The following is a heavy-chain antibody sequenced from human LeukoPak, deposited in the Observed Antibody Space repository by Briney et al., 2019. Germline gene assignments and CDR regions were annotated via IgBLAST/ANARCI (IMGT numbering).Heavy chain of an antibody. J-gene: IGHJ4*02. CDR2: IKQDGSEK. D-gene: IGHD4-17*01. V-gene: IGHV3-7*01. Sequence: AGGSLRLSCAASGFTLSSFWMSWVRQAPGKGLEWVANIKQDGSEKYYVDSVKGRFTISRDNAKNSLYLQMNSLRAEDTAVYYCARDDYGAYDVVDYWGQGSLVTVSS. CDR3: ARDDYGAYDVVDY. CDR1: GFTLSSFW.